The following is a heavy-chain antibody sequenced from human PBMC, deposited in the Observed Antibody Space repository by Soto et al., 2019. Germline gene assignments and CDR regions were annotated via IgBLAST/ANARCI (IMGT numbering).Heavy chain of an antibody. J-gene: IGHJ4*02. D-gene: IGHD2-8*01. CDR3: ARPLYSTHGVCPSSFDY. V-gene: IGHV1-69*13. CDR1: GGTFSSYA. Sequence: SVKVSCKASGGTFSSYAISWVRQAPGQGLEWMGGIITIFGTANYAQKFQGRVTITADESTSTAYMELSSLRSEDTAVYYCARPLYSTHGVCPSSFDYWGQGTLVTVSS. CDR2: IITIFGTA.